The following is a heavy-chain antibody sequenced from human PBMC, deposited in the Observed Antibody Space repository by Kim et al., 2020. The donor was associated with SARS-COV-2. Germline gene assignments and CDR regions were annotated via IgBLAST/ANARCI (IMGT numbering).Heavy chain of an antibody. D-gene: IGHD3-22*01. CDR3: ARDAPYYYDSSGYLFGAFDI. CDR2: ISSSSSYI. CDR1: GFTFSSYS. Sequence: GGSLRLSCAASGFTFSSYSMNWVRQAPGKGLEWVSSISSSSSYIYYADSVKGRFTISRDNAKNSLYLQMNSLRAEDTAVYYCARDAPYYYDSSGYLFGAFDIWGQGTMVTVSS. J-gene: IGHJ3*02. V-gene: IGHV3-21*01.